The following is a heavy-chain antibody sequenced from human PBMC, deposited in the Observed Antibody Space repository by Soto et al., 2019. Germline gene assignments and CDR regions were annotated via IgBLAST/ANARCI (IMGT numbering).Heavy chain of an antibody. CDR3: VRDGTKTLRDWFDP. J-gene: IGHJ5*02. V-gene: IGHV4-59*12. D-gene: IGHD1-1*01. Sequence: SETLSLTCTVSGGSISSYYWSWIRQPPGKGLEWIGYIYYSGSTNYNPSLKSRVTISVDTSKNQFSLKLSSVTAADTAVYYCVRDGTKTLRDWFDPRGQGISVTVSS. CDR2: IYYSGST. CDR1: GGSISSYY.